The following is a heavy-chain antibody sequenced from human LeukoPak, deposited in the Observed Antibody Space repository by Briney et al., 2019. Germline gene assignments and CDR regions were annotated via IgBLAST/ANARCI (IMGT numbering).Heavy chain of an antibody. CDR1: GFTFSSYA. D-gene: IGHD6-13*01. J-gene: IGHJ3*02. CDR2: ISGSGGST. Sequence: GGSLRLSCAASGFTFSSYAMSWVRQAPGKRLEWVSAISGSGGSTYYADSVKGRFTISRDNSKNTLYLQMNSLRAEDTAVYYCAKAYSSSWYDPESAFDIWGQGTMVTVSS. CDR3: AKAYSSSWYDPESAFDI. V-gene: IGHV3-23*01.